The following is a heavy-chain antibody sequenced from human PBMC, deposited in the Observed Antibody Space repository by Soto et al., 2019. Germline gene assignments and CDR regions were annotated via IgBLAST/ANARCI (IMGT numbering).Heavy chain of an antibody. CDR1: GYTLGNFS. D-gene: IGHD1-26*01. CDR2: FDPEEVNT. CDR3: ATGFPQWELLQY. Sequence: QVQLVQSGAEVKKPGASGKVSSRVSGYTLGNFSVHWWRQVPGKGLGWLGGFDPEEVNTIYAQNFRDRVTMTDDTSTDTAHMELSSLRSDDTAVYYCATGFPQWELLQYWGQGTLLTVSS. J-gene: IGHJ4*02. V-gene: IGHV1-24*01.